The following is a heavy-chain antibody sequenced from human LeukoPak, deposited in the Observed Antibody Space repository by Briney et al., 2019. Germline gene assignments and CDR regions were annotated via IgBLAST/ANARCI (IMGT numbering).Heavy chain of an antibody. Sequence: GGSLRLSCAASGFTFSSYAMHWVRRAPGKGLEWVAVISYDGSNKYYADSVKGRFTISRDNSKNTLYLQMNSLRPEDTAVYYCARDQVAAAGSYFQHWGQGTLVTVSS. CDR2: ISYDGSNK. V-gene: IGHV3-30*04. CDR1: GFTFSSYA. J-gene: IGHJ1*01. CDR3: ARDQVAAAGSYFQH. D-gene: IGHD6-13*01.